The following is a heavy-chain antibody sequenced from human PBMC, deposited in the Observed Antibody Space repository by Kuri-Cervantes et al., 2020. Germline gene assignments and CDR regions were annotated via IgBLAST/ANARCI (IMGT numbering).Heavy chain of an antibody. Sequence: SETLSLTCAVYGGSFSGYYWSWIRQPPGKGLEWIGYIYYSGSTNYNPSLKSRVTISVDTSKNQFSLKLSSVTAADTAVYYCARESGYDPGDNWFDPWGQGTLVTVSS. CDR2: IYYSGST. J-gene: IGHJ5*02. D-gene: IGHD5-12*01. V-gene: IGHV4-59*13. CDR3: ARESGYDPGDNWFDP. CDR1: GGSFSGYY.